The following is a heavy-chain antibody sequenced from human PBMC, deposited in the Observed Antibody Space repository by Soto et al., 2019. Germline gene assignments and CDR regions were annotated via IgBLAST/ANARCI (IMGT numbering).Heavy chain of an antibody. CDR1: GLSFSGYY. J-gene: IGHJ5*02. CDR2: INHSGST. Sequence: SETLSLTCAVYGLSFSGYYWSWIRQPPGKGLEWIGEINHSGSTNYNPSLKSRVTISVDTSKNQFSLKLSSVTAADTAVYYCARGSDILTGYSSLSWFDPWGQGTLVTVSS. D-gene: IGHD3-9*01. V-gene: IGHV4-34*01. CDR3: ARGSDILTGYSSLSWFDP.